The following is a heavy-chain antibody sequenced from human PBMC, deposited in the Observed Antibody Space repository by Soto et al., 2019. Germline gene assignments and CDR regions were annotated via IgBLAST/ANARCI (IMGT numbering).Heavy chain of an antibody. CDR1: GFTFDDYA. D-gene: IGHD6-13*01. V-gene: IGHV3-9*01. CDR3: AKDVGAAAFPPDCFDP. CDR2: ISWNSGSI. J-gene: IGHJ5*02. Sequence: EVQLVESGGGLVQPGRSLRLSCAASGFTFDDYAMHWVRQAPGKGLEWVSGISWNSGSIDYADSVKGRFTISRDNAKNSLYLQMNSLRVEDTALYYCAKDVGAAAFPPDCFDPWGQGTLVTVTS.